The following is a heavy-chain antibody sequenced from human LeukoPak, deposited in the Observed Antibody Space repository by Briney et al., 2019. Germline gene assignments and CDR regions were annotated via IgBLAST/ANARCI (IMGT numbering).Heavy chain of an antibody. Sequence: SETLSLTCTVSGGSISSYYWSWIRQPPGKGLEWIGYIYYSGSTNYNPSLKSRVTISVDTSKNQFSLKLSSVTAADTAVYYCAGVGTGGSWRGAFDIWGQGTMVTVSS. D-gene: IGHD1-26*01. CDR3: AGVGTGGSWRGAFDI. CDR1: GGSISSYY. J-gene: IGHJ3*02. CDR2: IYYSGST. V-gene: IGHV4-59*12.